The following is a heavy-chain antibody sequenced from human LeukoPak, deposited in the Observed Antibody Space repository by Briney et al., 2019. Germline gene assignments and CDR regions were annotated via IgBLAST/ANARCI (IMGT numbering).Heavy chain of an antibody. V-gene: IGHV3-30*14. CDR3: ASQDVLHNGAHWVHLQH. CDR1: GFTFSSYA. CDR2: ISYAGSNK. Sequence: GGSLRLSCAASGFTFSSYAMHWVRQAPGKGLEWVAVISYAGSNKYYADSVKGRFTISRDNSKNTLYLQMNSLRAEDTAVYYCASQDVLHNGAHWVHLQHWGQGTLVTVSS. J-gene: IGHJ1*01. D-gene: IGHD2-8*01.